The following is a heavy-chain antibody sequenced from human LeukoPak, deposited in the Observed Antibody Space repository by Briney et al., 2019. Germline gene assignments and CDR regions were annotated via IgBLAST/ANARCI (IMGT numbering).Heavy chain of an antibody. V-gene: IGHV4-61*01. CDR2: SYHTGST. CDR1: GFSVSNNYY. D-gene: IGHD6-13*01. CDR3: ATGYSSTWYYFDY. Sequence: SETLSLTCTVSGFSVSNNYYWGWIRQPPGKGLEWIGYSYHTGSTNYNPSLKSRVTISVDTSKNQFSLKLSSVTAGDTAVYYCATGYSSTWYYFDYWGQGTLVTVSS. J-gene: IGHJ4*02.